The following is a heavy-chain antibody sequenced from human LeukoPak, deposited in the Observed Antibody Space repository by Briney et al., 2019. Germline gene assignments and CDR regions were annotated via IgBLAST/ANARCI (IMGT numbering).Heavy chain of an antibody. V-gene: IGHV4-38-2*01. J-gene: IGHJ4*02. CDR2: MYNSVSI. D-gene: IGHD6-6*01. CDR3: ARNSSSGFFDY. CDR1: GYSIRNGDY. Sequence: SETLSLTCVVSGYSIRNGDYWGWIRQSPGKGLEWIASMYNSVSIHYNPSLKSRVTILVDTSKNEFSLKMRSVTVADTAVYYCARNSSSGFFDYWGQGSPSTVSS.